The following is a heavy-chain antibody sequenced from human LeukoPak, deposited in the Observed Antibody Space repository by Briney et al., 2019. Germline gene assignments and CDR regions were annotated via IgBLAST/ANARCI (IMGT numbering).Heavy chain of an antibody. CDR3: ARDRGEYSYAYDY. D-gene: IGHD5-18*01. J-gene: IGHJ4*02. CDR1: GGSISSGGYY. CDR2: IYTSGST. Sequence: SETLSLTCTVSGGSISSGGYYWSWIRQPAGKGLEWIGRIYTSGSTNYNPSLKSRVTMSVDTSKNQFSLKLSSVTAADTAVYYCARDRGEYSYAYDYWGQGTLVTVSS. V-gene: IGHV4-61*02.